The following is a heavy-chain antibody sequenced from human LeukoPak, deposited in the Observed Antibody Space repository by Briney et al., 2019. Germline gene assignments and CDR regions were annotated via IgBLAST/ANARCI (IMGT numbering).Heavy chain of an antibody. CDR3: ARYDSPKHDY. Sequence: PSETLSLTCTVSGGSISSGGYYWSWIRQHPGQGLEWIGYIYYSGSTYYNPSLKSRVTISVDTSKNQFSLKLSSVTAADTAVYYCARYDSPKHDYWGQGTLVTVSS. V-gene: IGHV4-31*03. J-gene: IGHJ4*02. CDR2: IYYSGST. CDR1: GGSISSGGYY. D-gene: IGHD3-22*01.